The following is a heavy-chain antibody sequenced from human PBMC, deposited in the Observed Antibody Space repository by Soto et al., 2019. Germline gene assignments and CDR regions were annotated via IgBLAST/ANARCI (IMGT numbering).Heavy chain of an antibody. V-gene: IGHV3-30*14. CDR1: GFTFSSYA. CDR2: ISYDGSNK. CDR3: ARPKGKSSGWYDDYDGMDV. D-gene: IGHD6-19*01. J-gene: IGHJ6*02. Sequence: QVQLVESGGGVVQPGRSLRLSCAASGFTFSSYAMHWVRQAPGKGLEWVAVISYDGSNKYYADSVKGRFTISRDNSKNSLYLQMNSLRAEDTAVDYCARPKGKSSGWYDDYDGMDVWGQGTTVTVSS.